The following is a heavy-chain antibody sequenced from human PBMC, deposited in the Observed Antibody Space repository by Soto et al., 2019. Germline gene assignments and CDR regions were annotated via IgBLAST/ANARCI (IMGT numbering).Heavy chain of an antibody. V-gene: IGHV5-51*01. CDR1: GYSFTSYW. CDR2: IYPGDSDT. Sequence: PGESLKISCKGSGYSFTSYWIGRVRQMPGKGLEWMGIIYPGDSDTRYSPSFQGQVTISADKSISTAYLQWSSLKASDTAMYYCARHAGYSGYDWYYYYGMDVWGQGTTVNVSS. D-gene: IGHD5-12*01. CDR3: ARHAGYSGYDWYYYYGMDV. J-gene: IGHJ6*02.